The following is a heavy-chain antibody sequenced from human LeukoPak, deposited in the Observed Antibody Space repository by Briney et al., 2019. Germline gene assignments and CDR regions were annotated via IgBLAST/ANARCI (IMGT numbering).Heavy chain of an antibody. CDR2: INTNRGDT. D-gene: IGHD4-17*01. Sequence: ASVKVSYTASGYTFTNNYIHWVRQAPGHGLEWMGWINTNRGDTNYAQKFQGRVTMTRDTSISTAFMELTRLTSDDTAVYYCTRDLLGFATTPLSDWGQGTLVTVSS. CDR3: TRDLLGFATTPLSD. CDR1: GYTFTNNY. J-gene: IGHJ4*02. V-gene: IGHV1-2*02.